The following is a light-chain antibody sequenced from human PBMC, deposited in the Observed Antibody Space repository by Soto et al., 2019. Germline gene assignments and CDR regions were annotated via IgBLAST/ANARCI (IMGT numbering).Light chain of an antibody. CDR3: QQRSAGVT. CDR2: DAS. Sequence: EIVLTQSPATLSLSPGERATLSCRASQSISNYLAWYQHKPGQAPRLLIYDASNRATATPPRFSGGGSGTDFTLTISSLEPEDFAVYYCQQRSAGVTFGQGTRLEI. V-gene: IGKV3-11*01. CDR1: QSISNY. J-gene: IGKJ5*01.